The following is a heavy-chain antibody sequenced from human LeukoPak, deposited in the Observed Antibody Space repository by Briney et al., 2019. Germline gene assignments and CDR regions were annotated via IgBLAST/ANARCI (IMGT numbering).Heavy chain of an antibody. V-gene: IGHV3-53*01. Sequence: GGSLRLSCAASGFTVSSNHMNWVRQAPGKGLEWVSVIYGGGNIYYADSVKGRFTISRDNSKNTLYLQMNSLRAEDTAVYYCARGAGYNYPYYFDYWGQGTLVTVSS. CDR2: IYGGGNI. CDR1: GFTVSSNH. D-gene: IGHD5-24*01. CDR3: ARGAGYNYPYYFDY. J-gene: IGHJ4*02.